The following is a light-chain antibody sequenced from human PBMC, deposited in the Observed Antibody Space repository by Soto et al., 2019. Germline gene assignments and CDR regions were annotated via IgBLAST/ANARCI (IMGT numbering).Light chain of an antibody. CDR1: QSVNIW. CDR2: LAS. Sequence: RMSLSAFAVSSSVGDRVTITCRASQSVNIWLAWYQQKPGRAPKLLIYLASTLASGVPSRFSGSGSGTDFTLTISSLQPDDFATYYCQPYNDYWTFGQGSK. V-gene: IGKV1-5*03. CDR3: QPYNDYWT. J-gene: IGKJ1*01.